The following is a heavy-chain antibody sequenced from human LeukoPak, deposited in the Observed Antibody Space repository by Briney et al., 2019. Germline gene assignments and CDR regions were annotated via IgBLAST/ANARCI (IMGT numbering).Heavy chain of an antibody. CDR1: GGSISSSSYY. Sequence: SETLSLTCTVSGGSISSSSYYWGWIRQPPGKGLEWIGSIYYSGSTYYNPSLKSRVTISVDTSKNQFSLKLSSVTAADTAVYYCARGSYDSSGYPFDYWGQGTLVTVSS. D-gene: IGHD3-22*01. V-gene: IGHV4-39*07. CDR3: ARGSYDSSGYPFDY. CDR2: IYYSGST. J-gene: IGHJ4*02.